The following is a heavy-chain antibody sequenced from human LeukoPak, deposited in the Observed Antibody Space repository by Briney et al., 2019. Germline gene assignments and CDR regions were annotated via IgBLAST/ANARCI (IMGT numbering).Heavy chain of an antibody. J-gene: IGHJ4*02. CDR1: GFTFSSYG. V-gene: IGHV3-30*02. Sequence: GGSLRLSCAASGFTFSSYGMRWVRQAPGKGLEWVAFIGYDGSNKYYADSVKGRFTISRDNSKNTLYLQMNSLRAEDTAVYYCAKDWDPYIVATTHSDGWGQRTLATVSS. D-gene: IGHD5-12*01. CDR3: AKDWDPYIVATTHSDG. CDR2: IGYDGSNK.